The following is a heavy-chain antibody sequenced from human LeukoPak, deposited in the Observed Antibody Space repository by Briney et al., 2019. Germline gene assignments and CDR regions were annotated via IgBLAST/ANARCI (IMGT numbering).Heavy chain of an antibody. CDR3: ARSVVGTSCCTAVDY. J-gene: IGHJ4*02. CDR2: ISTSGDRT. D-gene: IGHD1-26*01. V-gene: IGHV3-23*01. CDR1: GFTFSTYA. Sequence: GGSLRLSCAASGFTFSTYAMTWVHQAPGKGLKWVSGISTSGDRTYYADSVKGRFTISRDNSKNTLYLQMNSLRAEDTAEYYCARSVVGTSCCTAVDYWGQGTLVTVSS.